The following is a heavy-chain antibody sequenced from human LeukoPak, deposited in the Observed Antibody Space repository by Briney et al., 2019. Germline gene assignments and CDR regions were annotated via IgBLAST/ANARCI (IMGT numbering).Heavy chain of an antibody. J-gene: IGHJ4*02. Sequence: GGSLRLSCAASGSTFSRYWMSWVRQAPGKGLEWVANIKQDGSEKYYVDSVKGRFTISRDNAKNSLYLQMDSLRAEDTAVYYCARETDISGSPLIFDYWGQGTLVTVSS. CDR3: ARETDISGSPLIFDY. D-gene: IGHD1-20*01. CDR1: GSTFSRYW. V-gene: IGHV3-7*01. CDR2: IKQDGSEK.